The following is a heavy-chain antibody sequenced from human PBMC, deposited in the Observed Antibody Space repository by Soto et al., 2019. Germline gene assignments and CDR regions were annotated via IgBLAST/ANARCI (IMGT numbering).Heavy chain of an antibody. Sequence: GASVKVSCKASGGTFSSYATSWVRQAPGQGLEWMGGIIPIFGTANYAQKFQGRVTITADESTSTAYMELSSLRSEDTAVYYCRFRYSSGYGMDVWGQGTTVTVSS. V-gene: IGHV1-69*13. CDR3: RFRYSSGYGMDV. CDR2: IIPIFGTA. D-gene: IGHD6-25*01. J-gene: IGHJ6*02. CDR1: GGTFSSYA.